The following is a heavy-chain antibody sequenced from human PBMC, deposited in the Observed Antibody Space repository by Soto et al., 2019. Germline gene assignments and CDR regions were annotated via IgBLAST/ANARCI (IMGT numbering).Heavy chain of an antibody. J-gene: IGHJ4*02. D-gene: IGHD6-19*01. CDR3: ARRYSSAWYFDY. Sequence: QLQLQESGSRLVKPSETLSLTCTVSGGSVSSSSYYWGWIRQPPGMGLEWIGSMHYSGSTYYNPSLKGRVTRSVDTSKNQVSLQLSSVPAADTAVYYCARRYSSAWYFDYWGQGTLVTVSS. CDR2: MHYSGST. CDR1: GGSVSSSSYY. V-gene: IGHV4-39*01.